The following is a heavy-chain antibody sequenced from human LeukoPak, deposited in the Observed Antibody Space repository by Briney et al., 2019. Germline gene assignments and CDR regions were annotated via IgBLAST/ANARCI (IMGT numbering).Heavy chain of an antibody. CDR2: VYSCGTT. D-gene: IGHD5-12*01. CDR3: ARQSVATGDY. Sequence: YMRWVRQAPGKGLEWVSLVYSCGTTYYADSVKGRFTISRDDAKNSLYLQMNSLRDEDTAVYYCARQSVATGDYWGQGTLVTVSS. V-gene: IGHV3-66*04. CDR1: Y. J-gene: IGHJ4*02.